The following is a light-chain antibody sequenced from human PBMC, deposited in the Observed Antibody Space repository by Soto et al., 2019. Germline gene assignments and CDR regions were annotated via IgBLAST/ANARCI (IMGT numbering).Light chain of an antibody. CDR2: KAS. CDR3: QQYNSYPHT. Sequence: DIQMTQSPSILSASVGDRVTITCRASQSISSLLAWYQQKPGRAPKILMFKASNLLTGVPSRFSGSGSETEFTLTISGLQPDDFATYFCQQYNSYPHTFGQGTKLEIK. J-gene: IGKJ2*01. V-gene: IGKV1-5*03. CDR1: QSISSL.